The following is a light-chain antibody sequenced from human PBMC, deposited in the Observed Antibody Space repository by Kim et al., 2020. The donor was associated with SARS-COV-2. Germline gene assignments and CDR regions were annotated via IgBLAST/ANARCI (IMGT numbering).Light chain of an antibody. J-gene: IGKJ5*01. CDR1: QSISNS. V-gene: IGKV1-39*01. Sequence: ASIGDRVTITCRASQSISNSLNWYQQKPGRAPRLLVYAASTLLTGVPSRFIRSGSGTDFTLTVTSVQPEDYATYYCQQSHNIPITFGQGTRLEIK. CDR3: QQSHNIPIT. CDR2: AAS.